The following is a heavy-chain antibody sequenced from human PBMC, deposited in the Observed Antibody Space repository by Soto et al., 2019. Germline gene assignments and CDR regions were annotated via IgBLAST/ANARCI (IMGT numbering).Heavy chain of an antibody. CDR2: IYYSGST. CDR1: GGSISSGGYY. V-gene: IGHV4-31*03. J-gene: IGHJ5*02. CDR3: ARTSIRRDYDSSGYHAETKDWFDP. D-gene: IGHD3-22*01. Sequence: QVQLQESGPGLVKPSQTLSLTCTVSGGSISSGGYYWSWIRQHPGKGLEWIGYIYYSGSTYYNPSLKRRVTISVDTSKNQFSLKLSSVTAEDTAVYYCARTSIRRDYDSSGYHAETKDWFDPWVQGTLVTVSS.